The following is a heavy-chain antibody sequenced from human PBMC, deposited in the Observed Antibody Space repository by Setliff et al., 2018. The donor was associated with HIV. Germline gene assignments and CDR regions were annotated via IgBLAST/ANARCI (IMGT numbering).Heavy chain of an antibody. D-gene: IGHD3-22*01. J-gene: IGHJ3*02. CDR1: GASIRGHY. CDR2: IYYSGNT. Sequence: SETLSLTCSVSGASIRGHYWSWIRQSPGKGLEWIGNIYYSGNTNYNPSFKSRVTISVDTSKNQFSLWVTSVTAADTAVYYCARSLVPSGYYYGRHAFDIWGQGTKVTVSS. CDR3: ARSLVPSGYYYGRHAFDI. V-gene: IGHV4-59*08.